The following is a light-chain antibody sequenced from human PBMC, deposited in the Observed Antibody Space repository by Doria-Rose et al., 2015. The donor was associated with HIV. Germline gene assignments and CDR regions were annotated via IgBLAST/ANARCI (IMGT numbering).Light chain of an antibody. V-gene: IGKV3-15*01. J-gene: IGKJ5*01. CDR2: GAS. CDR3: HQYNNWPT. CDR1: QSVSTD. Sequence: DIVMTQTPETLSVSPGESATLSCRASQSVSTDLAWYQHKPGQAPRLLIWGASTRATGIPARFSGSGSGTEFTLTISSLQSKDFAIYFCHQYNNWPTFGQGTRLDIK.